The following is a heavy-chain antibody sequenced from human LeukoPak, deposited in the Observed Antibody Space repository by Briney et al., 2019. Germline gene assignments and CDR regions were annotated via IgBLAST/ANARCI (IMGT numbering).Heavy chain of an antibody. V-gene: IGHV1-2*02. CDR3: ARPNYGGRDAFDI. CDR1: GYTFTGYY. CDR2: INPNSGGT. D-gene: IGHD4-23*01. Sequence: ASVKVSCKASGYTFTGYYMHWVRQAPGQGLEWMGWINPNSGGTNSAQKFQGRVTMTRDTSISTAYMELSRLRSDDTAVYYCARPNYGGRDAFDIWGQGTMVTVSS. J-gene: IGHJ3*02.